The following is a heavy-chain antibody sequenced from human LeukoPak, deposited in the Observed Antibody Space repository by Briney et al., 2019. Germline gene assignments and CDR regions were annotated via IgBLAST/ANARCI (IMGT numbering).Heavy chain of an antibody. J-gene: IGHJ4*02. CDR1: AFTFSTYA. CDR2: IGGSGGST. Sequence: GGSLRLSCADSAFTFSTYAITWVRPAPGKGLEWGSAIGGSGGSTYYADSVKGRSTISRDNSKNTLYLQMNSLRAGDTAVYYCAKATYSSGFYFDDWGQGTLVTVSS. V-gene: IGHV3-23*01. D-gene: IGHD6-19*01. CDR3: AKATYSSGFYFDD.